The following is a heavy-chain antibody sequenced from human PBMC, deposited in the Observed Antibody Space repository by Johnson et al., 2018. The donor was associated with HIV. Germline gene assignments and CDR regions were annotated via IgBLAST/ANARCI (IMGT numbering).Heavy chain of an antibody. CDR2: IKQDGSEK. J-gene: IGHJ3*02. CDR1: GFTFSSYW. CDR3: AQEGSSGWYHGLDAFDI. V-gene: IGHV3-7*03. D-gene: IGHD6-19*01. Sequence: VQLVESGGGLVQPGGSLRLSCAASGFTFSSYWMSWVRQAPGKGLEWVANIKQDGSEKYYVDSVKGRFTISRDNAKNSLYLQVNSLRAEDTAVYYCAQEGSSGWYHGLDAFDIWGQGAMVTVSS.